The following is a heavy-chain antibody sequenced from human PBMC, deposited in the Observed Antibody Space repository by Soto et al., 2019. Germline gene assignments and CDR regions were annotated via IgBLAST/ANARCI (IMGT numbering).Heavy chain of an antibody. Sequence: SETLSLTCAVSGGSISSSNWWSWVRQPPGKGLEWIGEIYHSGSTNYNPSLKSRVTISVDKSKNQFSLKLSSVTAADTAVYYCARAIQLWTIVYYYYYGMDVWGQGTTVTVSS. CDR2: IYHSGST. CDR3: ARAIQLWTIVYYYYYGMDV. V-gene: IGHV4-4*02. CDR1: GGSISSSNW. J-gene: IGHJ6*02. D-gene: IGHD5-18*01.